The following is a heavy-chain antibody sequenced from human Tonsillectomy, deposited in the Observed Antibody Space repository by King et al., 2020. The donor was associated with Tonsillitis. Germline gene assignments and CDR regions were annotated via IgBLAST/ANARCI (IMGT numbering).Heavy chain of an antibody. CDR3: ARARKTTFDY. Sequence: TLKESGPALVKPTQTLTLTCTFSGFSLSTSGMCVSWIRQPPGKALEWLALIDWDNDKYYSTSLKTRLTISKDPSKNQVVLTITNMDPVDTATYYCARARKTTFDYWGQGTLVTVSS. CDR1: GFSLSTSGMC. V-gene: IGHV2-70*01. CDR2: IDWDNDK. J-gene: IGHJ4*02. D-gene: IGHD4-17*01.